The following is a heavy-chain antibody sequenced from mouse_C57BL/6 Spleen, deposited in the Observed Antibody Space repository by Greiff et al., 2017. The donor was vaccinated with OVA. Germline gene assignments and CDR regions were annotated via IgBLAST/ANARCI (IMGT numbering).Heavy chain of an antibody. CDR2: IYPSDSET. J-gene: IGHJ4*01. D-gene: IGHD1-1*02. Sequence: VQLQQPGAELVRPGSSVKLSCKASGYTFTSYWMDWVKQRPGQGLEWIGNIYPSDSETHYNQKFKDKATLTVDKSSSTAYMQLSSLTSEDSAVYYCAREGVLLMDYWGQGTSVTVSS. V-gene: IGHV1-61*01. CDR1: GYTFTSYW. CDR3: AREGVLLMDY.